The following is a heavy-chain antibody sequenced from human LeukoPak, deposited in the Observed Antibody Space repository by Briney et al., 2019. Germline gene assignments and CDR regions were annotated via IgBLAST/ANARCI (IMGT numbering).Heavy chain of an antibody. Sequence: SETLSLTCTVSGDSISSYYWSWIRQPPGKRLEWIGYIYYSGSTNYNPSLKSRVTISVDTSKKQLSLKLSSVTAADTAVYYCARHYDSSGYHLSPFDFWGRGILVTVSS. D-gene: IGHD3-22*01. CDR2: IYYSGST. CDR1: GDSISSYY. J-gene: IGHJ4*02. CDR3: ARHYDSSGYHLSPFDF. V-gene: IGHV4-59*08.